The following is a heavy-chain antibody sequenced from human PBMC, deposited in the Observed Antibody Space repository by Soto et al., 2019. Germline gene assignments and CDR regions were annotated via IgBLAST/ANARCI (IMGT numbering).Heavy chain of an antibody. Sequence: GGSLRLSCAASGFTFSSYSMNCVRQAPGKGLEWVSSISSSSSYIYYADSVKGRFTISRDNAKNSLYLQMNSLRAEDTAVYYCARDQREPPRKRTLYYYYGMDVWRQGTTVTVSS. CDR1: GFTFSSYS. CDR2: ISSSSSYI. J-gene: IGHJ6*02. V-gene: IGHV3-21*01. D-gene: IGHD1-26*01. CDR3: ARDQREPPRKRTLYYYYGMDV.